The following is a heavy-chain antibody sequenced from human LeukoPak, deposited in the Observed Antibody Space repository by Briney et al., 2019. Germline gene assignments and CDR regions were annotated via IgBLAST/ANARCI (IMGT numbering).Heavy chain of an antibody. CDR2: ISVTGSST. CDR1: GGSISSSSYY. J-gene: IGHJ4*02. Sequence: QASENLSLTCTVSGGSISSSSYYWGWVRQAPGKGLEWVSAISVTGSSTSYADSVKGRFTISRDNSRNTLFLQMNSLRAEDTAIYYCSKGVVALTLYFDSWGQGTLVTVSS. CDR3: SKGVVALTLYFDS. D-gene: IGHD2-15*01. V-gene: IGHV3-23*01.